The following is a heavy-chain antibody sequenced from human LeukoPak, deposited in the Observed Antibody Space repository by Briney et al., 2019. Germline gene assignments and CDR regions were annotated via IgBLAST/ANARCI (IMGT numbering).Heavy chain of an antibody. Sequence: SETLSLTCTVSHYSISSGYHWGWIRQPPGKGLEWIGNIYRSGSTYYNPSLKSRVTISVDTSKNQFSLKVNSVTAADTAVYYCASQRPGAPSDYWGQGTLVTVSS. CDR1: HYSISSGYH. CDR2: IYRSGST. D-gene: IGHD1-26*01. CDR3: ASQRPGAPSDY. J-gene: IGHJ4*02. V-gene: IGHV4-38-2*02.